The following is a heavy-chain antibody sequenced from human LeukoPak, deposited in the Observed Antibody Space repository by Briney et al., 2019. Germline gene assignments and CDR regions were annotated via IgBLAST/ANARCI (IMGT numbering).Heavy chain of an antibody. Sequence: ASVKVSCKASGYTFTSYGISWVRQAPGQGLEWMGWISAYNGNTNYAQKLQGRVTMTTDKSTSTAYMELSSLRSEDTAVYYCARDTITMVRGVINGYYYYGMDVWGQGTTVTVSS. J-gene: IGHJ6*02. D-gene: IGHD3-10*01. V-gene: IGHV1-18*01. CDR2: ISAYNGNT. CDR3: ARDTITMVRGVINGYYYYGMDV. CDR1: GYTFTSYG.